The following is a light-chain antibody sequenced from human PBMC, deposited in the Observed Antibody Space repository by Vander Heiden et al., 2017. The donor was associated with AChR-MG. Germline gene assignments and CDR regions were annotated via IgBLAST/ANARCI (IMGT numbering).Light chain of an antibody. CDR3: QQSYSTPPT. J-gene: IGKJ2*01. Sequence: PSSLSASVGDIVTITCRASQKISSFLNWYQQKPGEAPKLLIYAAFNLFTGVPSRFSGSGSGTDFSLTISNLQPEDFATYYCQQSYSTPPTFGQGTKLEIK. V-gene: IGKV1-39*01. CDR2: AAF. CDR1: QKISSF.